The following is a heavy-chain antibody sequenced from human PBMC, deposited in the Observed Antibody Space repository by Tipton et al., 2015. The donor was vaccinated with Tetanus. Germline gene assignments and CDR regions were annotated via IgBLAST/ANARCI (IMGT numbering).Heavy chain of an antibody. Sequence: QLVQSGAEVKKPGASVRISCKTSGYTFNSYTITWLRQAPGHGLEWMGWISTVTGNTNLAQNLQGRVTLTIDPSASTVYLDLRSLGSDDTALYYCARTWGAAYWYFDFWGRGTQVTVSS. CDR3: ARTWGAAYWYFDF. CDR2: ISTVTGNT. CDR1: GYTFNSYT. D-gene: IGHD3-16*01. V-gene: IGHV1-18*01. J-gene: IGHJ2*01.